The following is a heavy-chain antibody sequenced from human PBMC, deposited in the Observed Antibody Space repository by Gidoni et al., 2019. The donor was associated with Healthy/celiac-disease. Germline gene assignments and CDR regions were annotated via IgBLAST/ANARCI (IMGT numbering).Heavy chain of an antibody. V-gene: IGHV3-64D*06. CDR1: GFTFSSYA. D-gene: IGHD6-13*01. Sequence: EVQLVESGGGLVQPGGSLRRSCSASGFTFSSYAMHWVRQAPGKGLEYVSAISSNGGSTYYADSVKGRFTISRDNSKNTLYLQMSSLRAEDTAVYYCVREFGYSSSWYWDYWGQGTLVTVSS. CDR3: VREFGYSSSWYWDY. J-gene: IGHJ4*02. CDR2: ISSNGGST.